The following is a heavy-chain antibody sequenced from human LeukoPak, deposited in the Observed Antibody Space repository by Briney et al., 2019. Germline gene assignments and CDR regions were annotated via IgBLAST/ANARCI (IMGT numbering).Heavy chain of an antibody. V-gene: IGHV1-2*02. D-gene: IGHD1-26*01. CDR2: INPNSGGT. CDR1: GYTFTGYY. J-gene: IGHJ3*02. Sequence: ASVKVSCKASGYTFTGYYMHWVRQAPGQGLEWMGWINPNSGGTNYAQKFQGRVTMTRDTSISTAYMELSRLRSDDTAVYYCASIRGSGSYDAFEIWGQGTMVTVSS. CDR3: ASIRGSGSYDAFEI.